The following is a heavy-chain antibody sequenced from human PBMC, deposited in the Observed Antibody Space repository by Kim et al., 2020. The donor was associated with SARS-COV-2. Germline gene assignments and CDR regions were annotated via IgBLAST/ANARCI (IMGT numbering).Heavy chain of an antibody. CDR2: IVGSGGST. V-gene: IGHV3-23*01. Sequence: GGSLRLSCAASGFTFSIYAMTWVRQAPGKGLEWVSGIVGSGGSTYYADSVKGRFTISRDNSKNTLYLQMNSLRVEDTAVYYCAKGPVVPTMTVGPVGHAFHIWGQGTMVTVSS. CDR1: GFTFSIYA. J-gene: IGHJ3*02. D-gene: IGHD3-22*01. CDR3: AKGPVVPTMTVGPVGHAFHI.